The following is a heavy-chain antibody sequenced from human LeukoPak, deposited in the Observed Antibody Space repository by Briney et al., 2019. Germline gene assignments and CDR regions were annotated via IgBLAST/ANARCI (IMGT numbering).Heavy chain of an antibody. V-gene: IGHV3-7*01. CDR1: GFTFSSYW. D-gene: IGHD1-26*01. CDR2: IKQDGTEK. J-gene: IGHJ1*01. CDR3: ARDYSG. Sequence: GGSLRLSCAASGFTFSSYWMSWVRQAPGKGLEWLANIKQDGTEKNYLNSVKGRFTISRDDAKNSLYLQMNSLRAEDTAVYYCARDYSGWGQGTLVTVSS.